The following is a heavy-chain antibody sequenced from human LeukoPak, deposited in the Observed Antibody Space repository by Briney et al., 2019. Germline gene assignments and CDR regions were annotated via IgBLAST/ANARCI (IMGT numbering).Heavy chain of an antibody. CDR1: GYSISNGYY. CDR3: ARVIGYYDSSDYKYYFDY. J-gene: IGHJ4*02. CDR2: IYHSGST. V-gene: IGHV4-38-2*02. Sequence: SETLSLTCTVSGYSISNGYYWGWIRQPPGKGLEWIGSIYHSGSTYYNPSLKSRVTISVDTSKNQFSLKLSSVTAADTAVYFCARVIGYYDSSDYKYYFDYWGQGTLVTVSS. D-gene: IGHD3-22*01.